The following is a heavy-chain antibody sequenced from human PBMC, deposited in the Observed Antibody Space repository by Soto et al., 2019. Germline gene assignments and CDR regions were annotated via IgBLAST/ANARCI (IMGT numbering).Heavy chain of an antibody. J-gene: IGHJ6*02. Sequence: ASVKGCCKDSGYTFSYFDINWLRQASGQGPEWMGWMNAKSGDTFFPQRFQGKFNMTWDTSLSTAYMEVGSLTSDDTAIYYCARGNPFNYAGFDVWGQGTTVTAP. CDR1: GYTFSYFD. CDR2: MNAKSGDT. D-gene: IGHD3-16*01. V-gene: IGHV1-8*01. CDR3: ARGNPFNYAGFDV.